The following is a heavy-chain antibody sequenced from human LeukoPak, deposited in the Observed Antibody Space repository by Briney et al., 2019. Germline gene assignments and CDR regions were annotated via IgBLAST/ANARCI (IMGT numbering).Heavy chain of an antibody. CDR1: GGSISSGGYY. D-gene: IGHD4-4*01. CDR3: ARGYSPYGMDV. CDR2: IYYSGST. Sequence: SETLSLTCTVSGGSISSGGYYWSWIRQHPGKGLEWIGYIYYSGSTYYNPSLKSRVTISVDTSKNQFSLKLSSVTAADTAVYYCARGYSPYGMDVWGQGTTVTVSS. J-gene: IGHJ6*02. V-gene: IGHV4-31*03.